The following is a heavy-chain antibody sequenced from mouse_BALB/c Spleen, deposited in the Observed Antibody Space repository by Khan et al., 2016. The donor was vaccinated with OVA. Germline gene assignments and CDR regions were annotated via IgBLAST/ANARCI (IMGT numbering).Heavy chain of an antibody. CDR2: INPSSGYT. CDR3: ARDRIDY. V-gene: IGHV1-4*01. J-gene: IGHJ2*01. CDR1: GYTFTSYW. Sequence: VQLQQSGAELAKPGASVKMSCKTSGYTFTSYWMHWVKQTPGQGLEWIGYINPSSGYTEYNQNFKDKATFSTDNSSSTAYMQLSSLTSEDSAVYYCARDRIDYWGQGTTLTVSS.